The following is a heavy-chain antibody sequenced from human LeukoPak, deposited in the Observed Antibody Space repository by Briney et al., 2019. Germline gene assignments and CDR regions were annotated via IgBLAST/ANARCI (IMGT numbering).Heavy chain of an antibody. CDR1: GGSFSGYY. CDR2: IYTSGST. CDR3: ARGDRGYSSGYDY. V-gene: IGHV4-59*10. J-gene: IGHJ4*02. Sequence: SETLSLTCAVYGGSFSGYYWSWIRQPAGKGLEWIGRIYTSGSTNYNPSLKSRVTMSVDTSKNQFSLKLSSVTAADTAVYYCARGDRGYSSGYDYWGQGTLVTVSS. D-gene: IGHD5-18*01.